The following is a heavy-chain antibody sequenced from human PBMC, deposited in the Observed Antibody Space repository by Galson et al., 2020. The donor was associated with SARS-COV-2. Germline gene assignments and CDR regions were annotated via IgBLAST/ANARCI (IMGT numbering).Heavy chain of an antibody. V-gene: IGHV5-10-1*01. CDR1: GYSFSTYG. CDR3: ARRGAWELVSGLDL. D-gene: IGHD1-1*01. CDR2: IDPSDSYT. Sequence: HGESLKISCKGSGYSFSTYGISWVRQMPGKGLEWMGRIDPSDSYTKYSPSFQGHVTISADKSISTAYLQWSSLKASDTAIYYCARRGAWELVSGLDLWGRGTLVTVSS. J-gene: IGHJ5*02.